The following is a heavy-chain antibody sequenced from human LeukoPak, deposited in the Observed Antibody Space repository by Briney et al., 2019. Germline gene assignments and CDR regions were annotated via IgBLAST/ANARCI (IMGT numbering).Heavy chain of an antibody. Sequence: GGSLRLSCAASGFIFSTYSMNWVRQAPGKGLEWVSYIISSSSTIYYADSVKGRFTISRDNAKSSLFLQMNSLRDEDTAVYYCVRADYDFWSGYYPIDYWGQGTLVTVSS. J-gene: IGHJ4*02. V-gene: IGHV3-48*02. D-gene: IGHD3-3*01. CDR2: IISSSSTI. CDR3: VRADYDFWSGYYPIDY. CDR1: GFIFSTYS.